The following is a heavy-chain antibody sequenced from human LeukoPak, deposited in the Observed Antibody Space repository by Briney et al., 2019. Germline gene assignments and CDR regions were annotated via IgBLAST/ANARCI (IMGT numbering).Heavy chain of an antibody. D-gene: IGHD4-17*01. Sequence: GASVKVSCKASGYTFTGYYMHWVRQAPGQGLEWMGWINPNSGGTNYAQKFQGRVTMTRDTSITTAYVEVSRLRSDDTAVYYCARIRYGDYVGFDYWGQGTLLIVSS. CDR1: GYTFTGYY. V-gene: IGHV1-2*02. CDR3: ARIRYGDYVGFDY. CDR2: INPNSGGT. J-gene: IGHJ4*02.